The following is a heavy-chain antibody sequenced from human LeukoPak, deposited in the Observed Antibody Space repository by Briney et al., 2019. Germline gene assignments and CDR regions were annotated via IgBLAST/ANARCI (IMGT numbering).Heavy chain of an antibody. CDR2: MNPNSGNT. CDR1: GYTFTSYD. Sequence: ASVKVSCKASGYTFTSYDINWVRQATGQGLEWMGWMNPNSGNTGYAQKFQGRVTITRNTSISTAYMELSSLRPEDTAVYYCARFRGFGSGYYYWWFDPWGQGTLVTVSS. CDR3: ARFRGFGSGYYYWWFDP. V-gene: IGHV1-8*03. D-gene: IGHD3-22*01. J-gene: IGHJ5*02.